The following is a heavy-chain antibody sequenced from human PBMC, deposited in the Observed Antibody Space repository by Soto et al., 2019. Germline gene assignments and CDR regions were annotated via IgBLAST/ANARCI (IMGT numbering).Heavy chain of an antibody. CDR3: ARVLGGYDFWSGYYPDYYYYYMDV. CDR2: MNPNSGNT. J-gene: IGHJ6*03. CDR1: GYTFTSYD. Sequence: GASVKVSCKASGYTFTSYDINWVRQATGQGLEWMGWMNPNSGNTGYAQKFQGRVTMTRNTSISTAYMELSSLRSEDTAVYYCARVLGGYDFWSGYYPDYYYYYMDVWGKGTTVTAP. V-gene: IGHV1-8*01. D-gene: IGHD3-3*01.